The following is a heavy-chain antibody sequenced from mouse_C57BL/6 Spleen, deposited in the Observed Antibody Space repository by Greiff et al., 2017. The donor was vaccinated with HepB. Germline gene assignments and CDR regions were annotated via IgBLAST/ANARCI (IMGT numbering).Heavy chain of an antibody. CDR3: TREGAYDYDWFTY. Sequence: EVKLVESGTVLARPGASVKMSCKTSGYTFTSYWMHWVKQRPGQGLEWIGAIYPGNSDTSYNQKFKGKAKLTAVTSASTAYMELSSLTNEDSAVYDCTREGAYDYDWFTYWGQGTLVTVSA. CDR2: IYPGNSDT. V-gene: IGHV1-5*01. D-gene: IGHD2-4*01. CDR1: GYTFTSYW. J-gene: IGHJ3*01.